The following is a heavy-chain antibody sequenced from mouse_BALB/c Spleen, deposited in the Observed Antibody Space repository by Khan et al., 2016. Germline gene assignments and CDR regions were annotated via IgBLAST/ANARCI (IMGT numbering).Heavy chain of an antibody. CDR2: INTYTGEP. J-gene: IGHJ3*01. V-gene: IGHV9-3-1*01. CDR1: GYTFTNYG. Sequence: QIQLVQSGPELKKPGETVKISCKASGYTFTNYGMNWVKQAPGKGLKWMGWINTYTGEPTYTDDFKGRFAFSLETSASTAYLQINNLKNEDTATYVGARPHTTTRESSFVYWGQGTLVTVSA. CDR3: ARPHTTTRESSFVY. D-gene: IGHD3-1*01.